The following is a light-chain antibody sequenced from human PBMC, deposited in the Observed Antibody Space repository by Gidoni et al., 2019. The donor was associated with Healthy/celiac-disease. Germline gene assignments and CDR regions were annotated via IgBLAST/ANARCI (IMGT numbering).Light chain of an antibody. CDR1: QSVSSRY. Sequence: EIVFTQSPGPLSLSPGERATLSCRASQSVSSRYLAWYQQKPGQAPRLLIYGASSRATGIPDRFRGSGSGTDFTLTIRRLEPEDFEVYYCQQYGSSPSMYTFGQXTKLEIK. V-gene: IGKV3-20*01. CDR3: QQYGSSPSMYT. CDR2: GAS. J-gene: IGKJ2*01.